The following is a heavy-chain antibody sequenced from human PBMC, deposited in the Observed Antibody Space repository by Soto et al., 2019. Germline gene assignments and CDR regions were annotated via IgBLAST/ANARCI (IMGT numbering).Heavy chain of an antibody. CDR3: ARLRKRHFDY. CDR2: IYYSGST. Sequence: SETLSLTCTVSGGSISSSSYYWGWIRQPPGKGLEWIGSIYYSGSTYYNPSLKSRVTISVDTSKNQFSLKLSSVTAADTAVYYCARLRKRHFDYWGQGTLVTVSS. CDR1: GGSISSSSYY. V-gene: IGHV4-39*01. J-gene: IGHJ4*02.